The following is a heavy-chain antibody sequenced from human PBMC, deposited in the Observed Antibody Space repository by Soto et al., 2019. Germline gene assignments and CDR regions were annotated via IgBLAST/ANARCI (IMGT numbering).Heavy chain of an antibody. D-gene: IGHD6-19*01. V-gene: IGHV3-7*05. CDR3: AGGSGWESGT. Sequence: EVQLVESGGGLVQPGGSLSLSCAVSEFTFSTYWMTWVRQAPGKGLEWVANIEEDGGEKNYLESVRGRFTISRDNAKKSLYLEMNSLRTDDTAVYYCAGGSGWESGTWGQGTLVTVYS. CDR1: EFTFSTYW. J-gene: IGHJ5*02. CDR2: IEEDGGEK.